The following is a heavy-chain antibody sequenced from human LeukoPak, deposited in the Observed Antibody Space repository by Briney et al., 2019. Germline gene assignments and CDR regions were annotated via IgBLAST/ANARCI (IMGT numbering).Heavy chain of an antibody. V-gene: IGHV4-4*09. CDR1: GGSLNNYY. CDR3: ARTRPPAGPQYYYGMDV. J-gene: IGHJ6*02. CDR2: KYTTGSS. D-gene: IGHD2-2*01. Sequence: SETLSLTCTVSGGSLNNYYWSWVRQPPGEGLEWIGYKYTTGSSNYSPSFMGRVTISEDMAQNQISLRLTSVTAADTAVYYCARTRPPAGPQYYYGMDVWSQGTPVTVSS.